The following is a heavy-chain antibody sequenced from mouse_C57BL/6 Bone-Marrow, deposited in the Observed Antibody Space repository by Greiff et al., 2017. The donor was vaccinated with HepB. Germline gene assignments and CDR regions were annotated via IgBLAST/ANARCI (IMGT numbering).Heavy chain of an antibody. J-gene: IGHJ2*01. D-gene: IGHD1-1*01. Sequence: VQLQQSGAELVRPGTSVKVSCKASGYAFTNYLIEWVKQRPGQGLEWIGVINPGSGGTNYNEKFKGKATLTADKSSSTAYMTLSSLTSEDSAVYFCARWNYGSSHWGQGTTLTVSS. CDR2: INPGSGGT. CDR1: GYAFTNYL. CDR3: ARWNYGSSH. V-gene: IGHV1-54*01.